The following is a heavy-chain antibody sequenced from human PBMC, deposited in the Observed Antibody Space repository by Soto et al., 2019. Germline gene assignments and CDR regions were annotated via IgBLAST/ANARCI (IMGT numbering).Heavy chain of an antibody. J-gene: IGHJ4*02. CDR1: GFTFSSYA. D-gene: IGHD3-10*01. V-gene: IGHV3-23*01. CDR2: ISGSGGST. CDR3: AKGLLLLWFGEFDY. Sequence: EVQLLESGGGLVQPGGSLRLSCAASGFTFSSYAMSWVRQAPGKGLEWVSAISGSGGSTYYADSVKGRFTISRDNSKNTLYLQINCLSAEDTAVYYCAKGLLLLWFGEFDYWGQGTLVTVSS.